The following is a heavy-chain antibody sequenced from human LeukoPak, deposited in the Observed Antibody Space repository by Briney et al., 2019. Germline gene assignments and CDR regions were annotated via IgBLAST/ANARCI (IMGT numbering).Heavy chain of an antibody. CDR3: ARTDERERTTTVTYAFDI. Sequence: SETLSLTCTVSGGSISSYYWSWIRQPPGKGLEWLGYIYYSGSTNYNPSLKSRVTISVDTSKNQFSLKLSSVTAADTAVYYCARTDERERTTTVTYAFDIWGQGTMVTVPS. V-gene: IGHV4-59*01. CDR2: IYYSGST. D-gene: IGHD4-17*01. CDR1: GGSISSYY. J-gene: IGHJ3*02.